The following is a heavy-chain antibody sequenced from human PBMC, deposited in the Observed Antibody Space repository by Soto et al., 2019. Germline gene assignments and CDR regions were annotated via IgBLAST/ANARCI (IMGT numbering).Heavy chain of an antibody. CDR1: GFSFSSHD. J-gene: IGHJ4*02. V-gene: IGHV3-74*03. CDR3: ATAEVDY. Sequence: GGSMGLSCAAAGFSFSSHDMHWVRQAPGKGPEWVSRMTGDGRTTQYADSVKGRFTASRDNAKSTLYLQMNSLRAEDTAVYYCATAEVDYWGPGTLVTVSS. CDR2: MTGDGRTT.